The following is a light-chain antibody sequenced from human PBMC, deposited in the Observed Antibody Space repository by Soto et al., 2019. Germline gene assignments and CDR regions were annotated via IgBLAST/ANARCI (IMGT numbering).Light chain of an antibody. CDR3: QQSQNIPYT. V-gene: IGKV1-39*01. J-gene: IGKJ2*01. Sequence: DLQMTQSPSSLSASVGDRVMITCRASQSITGYLNWYQQKPGKAPKLLIYAASNLQSGVPSRFSGSGSRTDFTLTISSLQPEDFATYFCQQSQNIPYTFGQGTKLEIK. CDR2: AAS. CDR1: QSITGY.